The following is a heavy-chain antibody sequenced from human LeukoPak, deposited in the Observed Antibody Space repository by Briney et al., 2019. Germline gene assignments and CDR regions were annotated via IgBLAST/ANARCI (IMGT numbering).Heavy chain of an antibody. CDR3: ARESFSLFDN. CDR1: GDSVSSNSAA. Sequence: SQTLSLTCAISGDSVSSNSAAWNRIRQSPSRGLEWLGRTYYRSKWYNDYAVSLKSRMTINPDTSRNQFSLQLNSVTPEDTAVYYCARESFSLFDNWGQGTLVTVSS. V-gene: IGHV6-1*01. J-gene: IGHJ4*02. CDR2: TYYRSKWYN.